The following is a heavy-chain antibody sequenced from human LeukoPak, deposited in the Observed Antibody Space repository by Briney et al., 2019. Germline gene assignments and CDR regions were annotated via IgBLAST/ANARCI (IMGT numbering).Heavy chain of an antibody. Sequence: ASVKVSCKASGYTFTGYYMHWVRQAPGQGLEWMGWINPNSGGTNYAQKFQGRVTMTRDTSISTAYMELSRLRSDDTAVYYCAREPPGIAVAGTGTLDYWGQGTLVTVSS. CDR3: AREPPGIAVAGTGTLDY. D-gene: IGHD6-19*01. J-gene: IGHJ4*02. CDR2: INPNSGGT. CDR1: GYTFTGYY. V-gene: IGHV1-2*02.